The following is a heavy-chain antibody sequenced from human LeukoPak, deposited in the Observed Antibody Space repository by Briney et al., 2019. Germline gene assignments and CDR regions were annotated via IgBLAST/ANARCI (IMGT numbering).Heavy chain of an antibody. V-gene: IGHV1-18*01. CDR1: GYTFTSYG. Sequence: ASVKVSCKASGYTFTSYGISWVRQAPGQGLEWMGWISAYNGNTNYAQKLQGRVTMTRDTSTSTVYMELSSLRSEDTAEYYCARDLLEPDTPFDIWGQGTMVTVSS. D-gene: IGHD1-1*01. J-gene: IGHJ3*02. CDR3: ARDLLEPDTPFDI. CDR2: ISAYNGNT.